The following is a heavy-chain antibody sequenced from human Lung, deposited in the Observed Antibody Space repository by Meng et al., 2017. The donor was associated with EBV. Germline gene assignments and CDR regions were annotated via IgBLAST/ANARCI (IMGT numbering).Heavy chain of an antibody. D-gene: IGHD4-17*01. J-gene: IGHJ5*02. V-gene: IGHV1-2*06. CDR1: GYTFTNYY. CDR3: ARGFASGDYVAGWLDP. CDR2: INPNSGGA. Sequence: QVQLVQSGAEVKKPXASVTVSCEASGYTFTNYYLHWVRQAPGQGLEWMGRINPNSGGAHYAQKFQGRVTVTSDTSISTAYMELSGLRSDDTAVYYCARGFASGDYVAGWLDPWGQGTLVTVSS.